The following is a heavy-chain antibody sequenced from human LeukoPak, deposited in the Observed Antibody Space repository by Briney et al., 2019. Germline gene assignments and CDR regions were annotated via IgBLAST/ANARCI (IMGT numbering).Heavy chain of an antibody. J-gene: IGHJ4*02. CDR2: ISGSGGST. CDR1: GFTFSSYA. D-gene: IGHD3-22*01. V-gene: IGHV3-23*01. Sequence: PGGSLRLSCAASGFTFSSYAMSWVRQAPGKGLEWVSAISGSGGSTYYADSVKGWFTISRDNSKNTLYLQMNSLRAEDTAVYYCAKKGIDLDYYDSSGYYEMCYWGQGTLVTVSS. CDR3: AKKGIDLDYYDSSGYYEMCY.